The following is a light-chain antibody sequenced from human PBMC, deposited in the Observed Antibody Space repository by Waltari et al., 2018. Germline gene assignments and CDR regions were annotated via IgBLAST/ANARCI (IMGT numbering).Light chain of an antibody. CDR1: QTINKY. J-gene: IGKJ4*01. Sequence: DIQMTQSPSSLSASVGHRVTITCRASQTINKYLNWYQQKPGKAPKVLISVVSYLHTGVPSRFSGSGSGTDFTLTISSLQPEDFATYYCQQSDSLPLTFAGGTKVEIK. CDR2: VVS. CDR3: QQSDSLPLT. V-gene: IGKV1-39*01.